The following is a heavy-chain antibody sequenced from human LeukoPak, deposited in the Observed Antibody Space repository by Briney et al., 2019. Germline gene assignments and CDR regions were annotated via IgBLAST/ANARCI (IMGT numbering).Heavy chain of an antibody. CDR3: ARDYGDYDEDWFDP. D-gene: IGHD4-17*01. V-gene: IGHV4-4*02. CDR1: GGSISSSDW. J-gene: IGHJ5*02. CDR2: IYHSGST. Sequence: SGTLSLTCAVSGGSISSSDWWSWVRQPPRKGLEWIGEIYHSGSTNYNPSLKSRVTISVDKSKNQFSLKLSSVTAADTAVYYCARDYGDYDEDWFDPWGQGTLVTVSS.